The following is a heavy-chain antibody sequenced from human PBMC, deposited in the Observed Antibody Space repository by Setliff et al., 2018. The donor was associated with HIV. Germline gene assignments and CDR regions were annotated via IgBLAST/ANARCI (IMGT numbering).Heavy chain of an antibody. CDR2: IYPGDSDT. D-gene: IGHD3-22*01. V-gene: IGHV5-51*01. CDR1: GYSFTSYW. CDR3: ARAPNSPYYSNFWYADH. Sequence: GESLKISCKGSGYSFTSYWIGWVRQMPGKGLEWMGIIYPGDSDTRYSPSFQGQVTVSADKSIGTAYLQWNSLKASDTALYFCARAPNSPYYSNFWYADHWGQGTLVTVSS. J-gene: IGHJ5*02.